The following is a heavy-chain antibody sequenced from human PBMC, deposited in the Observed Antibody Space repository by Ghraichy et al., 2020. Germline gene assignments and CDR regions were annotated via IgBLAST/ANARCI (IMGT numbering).Heavy chain of an antibody. Sequence: SQTLSLTCSVSGGSIRSHFWSWVRQTPGKGLEWIGYIYYTGTTNYSPSLGGRATISLDTSKNQFSLRLTSVIAADTAVYYCARRGRGYSLYYYGLDVWGPGTTVIVSS. CDR2: IYYTGTT. J-gene: IGHJ6*02. CDR1: GGSIRSHF. CDR3: ARRGRGYSLYYYGLDV. D-gene: IGHD5-18*01. V-gene: IGHV4-59*08.